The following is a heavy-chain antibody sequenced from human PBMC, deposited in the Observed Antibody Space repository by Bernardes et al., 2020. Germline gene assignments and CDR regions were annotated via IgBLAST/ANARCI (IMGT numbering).Heavy chain of an antibody. CDR1: GGSFSGYY. V-gene: IGHV4-34*01. CDR3: AQGVTTRHFDY. Sequence: SETLSLTCAVYGGSFSGYYWSWIRQPPGKGLEWIGEINHSGSTNYNPSLKSRVTISVDTSKNQFSLKLSSVTAADTAVYYCAQGVTTRHFDYWGQGTLVTVSS. CDR2: INHSGST. J-gene: IGHJ4*02. D-gene: IGHD4-17*01.